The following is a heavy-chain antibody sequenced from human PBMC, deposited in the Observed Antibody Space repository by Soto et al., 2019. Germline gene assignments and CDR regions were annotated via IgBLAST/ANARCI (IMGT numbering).Heavy chain of an antibody. V-gene: IGHV3-7*03. J-gene: IGHJ4*02. D-gene: IGHD3-16*01. CDR1: GFSFSTYW. Sequence: EVQVVESGGGLVQPGGSLRLSCVASGFSFSTYWMSWVRQVPGTGLEWVANIKADGSETHYVDSVRGRFTISRDNAKTSLYLQVNSLRAEDTAVYYCGKGGHIDFCGQGTLVTVSS. CDR3: GKGGHIDF. CDR2: IKADGSET.